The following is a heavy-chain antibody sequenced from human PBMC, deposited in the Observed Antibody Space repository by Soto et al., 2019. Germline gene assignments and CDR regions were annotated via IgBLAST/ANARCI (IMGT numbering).Heavy chain of an antibody. V-gene: IGHV3-21*01. D-gene: IGHD2-15*01. Sequence: PGGSLRLSCAASGFTFSSYSMNWVRQAPGKGLEWVSSISSSSSSYIYYADSVKGRFTISRDNAKNSLYLQMNSLRAEDTAVYYCARDFMVVVTDGMDVWGQGTTVTVSS. J-gene: IGHJ6*02. CDR1: GFTFSSYS. CDR3: ARDFMVVVTDGMDV. CDR2: ISSSSSSYI.